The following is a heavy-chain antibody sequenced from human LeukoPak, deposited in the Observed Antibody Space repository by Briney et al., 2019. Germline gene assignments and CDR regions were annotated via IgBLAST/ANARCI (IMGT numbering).Heavy chain of an antibody. CDR2: ITPDGSDK. CDR1: GFTFSNYW. J-gene: IGHJ5*02. V-gene: IGHV3-7*01. CDR3: ARDRSQKTNWFDP. Sequence: GGSLRLSCAASGFTFSNYWMTWVRQSPGKGLEWVAIITPDGSDKYCVDSVKGRFTISRDNAKNSLYLQMNSLRAEDTAVYYCARDRSQKTNWFDPWGQGTLVTVSS.